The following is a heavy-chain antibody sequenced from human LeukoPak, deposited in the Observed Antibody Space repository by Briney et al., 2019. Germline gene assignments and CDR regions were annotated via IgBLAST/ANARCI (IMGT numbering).Heavy chain of an antibody. J-gene: IGHJ4*02. CDR1: GFTFSSYA. D-gene: IGHD6-13*01. Sequence: PGGSLRLSCAASGFTFSSYAMSWVRQAPGKGLVWVSAISGSGGSTYYADSVKGRFTISRDNSKNTLYLQMNSLRAEDTAVYYCAKGVAAAGSYDYWGQGTLVTVSS. CDR2: ISGSGGST. V-gene: IGHV3-23*01. CDR3: AKGVAAAGSYDY.